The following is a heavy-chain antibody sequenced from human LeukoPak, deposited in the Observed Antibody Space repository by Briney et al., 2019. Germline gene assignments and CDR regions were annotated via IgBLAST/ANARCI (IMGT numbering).Heavy chain of an antibody. V-gene: IGHV4-59*01. CDR3: TRARWLHEQHAFDI. D-gene: IGHD5-24*01. CDR2: IYYSGST. CDR1: GGSISSYY. Sequence: SETLSLTCTVSGGSISSYYWSWIRQPPGKGLEWIGYIYYSGSTNYNPSLKSRVTISVDTSKNQFSLKLSSVTAADTAVYYCTRARWLHEQHAFDIWGQGTMVTVSS. J-gene: IGHJ3*02.